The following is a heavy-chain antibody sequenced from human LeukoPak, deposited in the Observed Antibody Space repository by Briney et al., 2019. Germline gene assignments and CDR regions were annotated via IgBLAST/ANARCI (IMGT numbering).Heavy chain of an antibody. CDR3: AREISDYDILTGYYKSRYFDY. CDR1: GGTFSSYA. CDR2: IIPIFGTA. V-gene: IGHV1-69*06. D-gene: IGHD3-9*01. Sequence: ASVKVSCKASGGTFSSYAISWVRQAPGQGLEWRGGIIPIFGTANYAQKFQGRVTITADKSTSTAYMELSSLRSEDTAVYYCAREISDYDILTGYYKSRYFDYWGQGTLVTVSS. J-gene: IGHJ4*02.